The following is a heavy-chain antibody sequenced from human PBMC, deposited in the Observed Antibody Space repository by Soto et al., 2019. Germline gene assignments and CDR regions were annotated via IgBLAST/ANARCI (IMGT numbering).Heavy chain of an antibody. CDR1: GFTFSSYT. J-gene: IGHJ4*02. CDR3: ASIYSSSGNG. V-gene: IGHV3-21*01. CDR2: ISSSSSYI. Sequence: EVQLVESGGGLVKPGGSLRLSCAASGFTFSSYTMNWVRQAPGKGLEWVSSISSSSSYIYYADSVKGRFTISRDNAKNTLYLQMTSVSDGATAVYYCASIYSSSGNGWGQGTLVTVSS. D-gene: IGHD6-6*01.